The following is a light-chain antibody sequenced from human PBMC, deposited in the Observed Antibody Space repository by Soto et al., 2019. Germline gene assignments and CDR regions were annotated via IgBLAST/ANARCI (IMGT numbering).Light chain of an antibody. CDR2: DAS. CDR1: QSVSSNY. Sequence: DIVLTQSPGTLSLSPGEGATLSCRASQSVSSNYLAWYQQRPGQTPRLLIYDASKRATGVPDRFSAGGSGTDFTLIISSLEPEDFAVYYCQQRVNWPPTFGGGTKVEI. V-gene: IGKV3D-20*02. J-gene: IGKJ4*01. CDR3: QQRVNWPPT.